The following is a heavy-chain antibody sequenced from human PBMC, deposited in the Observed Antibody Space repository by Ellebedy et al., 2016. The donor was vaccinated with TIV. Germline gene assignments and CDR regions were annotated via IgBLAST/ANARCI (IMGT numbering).Heavy chain of an antibody. D-gene: IGHD3-22*01. V-gene: IGHV4-39*07. J-gene: IGHJ5*01. CDR3: ARDTTIMVDS. CDR1: GGSISSSSYY. Sequence: MPSETLSLTCSVSGGSISSSSYYWGWIRQAPGKGLEWIGSIYSSGTTYYNPSLKSRVTISIDTAKNQFSLKLSSVTAADTAVYYCARDTTIMVDSWGQGTLVTVSS. CDR2: IYSSGTT.